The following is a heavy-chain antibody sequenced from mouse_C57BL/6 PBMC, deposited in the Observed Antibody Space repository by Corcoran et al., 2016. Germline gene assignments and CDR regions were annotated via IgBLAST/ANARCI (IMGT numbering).Heavy chain of an antibody. CDR3: ARWYYGSSYVFAY. D-gene: IGHD1-1*01. V-gene: IGHV1-18*01. Sequence: EVQLQQSGPELVKPGASVKIPCKASGYTFTDYNMDWVKQSHGKSLEWIGDINPNNGGTIYNQKFKGKATLTVDKSSSTAYMELRSLTSEDTAVYYCARWYYGSSYVFAYWGQGTLVTVSA. CDR1: GYTFTDYN. J-gene: IGHJ3*01. CDR2: INPNNGGT.